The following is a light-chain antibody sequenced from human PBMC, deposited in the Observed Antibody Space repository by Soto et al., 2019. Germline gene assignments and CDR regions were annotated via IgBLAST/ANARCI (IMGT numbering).Light chain of an antibody. CDR2: LGS. V-gene: IGKV2-28*01. CDR3: MPAPQTLT. CDR1: QSMLHSNEYKY. Sequence: DIVMTQSPLSLPVTPGEPASISCRPSQSMLHSNEYKYLDWYLQKPGQSPQLRIYLGSNRPCGVHDSFSGSGSGTDFTLKISRVEAEDVCVYYCMPAPQTLTFGPGTKVYI. J-gene: IGKJ3*01.